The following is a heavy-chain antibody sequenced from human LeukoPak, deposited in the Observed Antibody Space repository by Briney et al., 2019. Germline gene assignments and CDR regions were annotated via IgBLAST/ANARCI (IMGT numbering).Heavy chain of an antibody. CDR2: MNPNSGNT. CDR1: GYTFTSYD. Sequence: GASVKVSCKASGYTFTSYDINWVRQATGQGLEWMGWMNPNSGNTGYAQKFQGRVTITRNTSISTAYMELSSLRSEDTAVYYCARTAASVGATLYFDYWGQGTLVTVSS. J-gene: IGHJ4*02. D-gene: IGHD1-26*01. CDR3: ARTAASVGATLYFDY. V-gene: IGHV1-8*03.